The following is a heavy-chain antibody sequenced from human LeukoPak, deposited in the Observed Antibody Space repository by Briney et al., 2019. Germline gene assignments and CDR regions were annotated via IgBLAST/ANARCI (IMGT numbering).Heavy chain of an antibody. D-gene: IGHD6-13*01. CDR2: INLDGGVR. Sequence: GGSLRLSCAASEFTFSDDWRSWLRQAPGKGLEWVANINLDGGVRNYVASVKGRFHISRDNAKNSLYLQLNSIRAEDTALYSCATEVPGGNSWFDYWGQGTLVTVSS. V-gene: IGHV3-7*01. J-gene: IGHJ4*02. CDR3: ATEVPGGNSWFDY. CDR1: EFTFSDDW.